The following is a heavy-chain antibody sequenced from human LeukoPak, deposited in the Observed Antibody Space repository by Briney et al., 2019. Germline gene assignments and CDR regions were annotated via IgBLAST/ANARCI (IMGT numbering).Heavy chain of an antibody. CDR3: ARVYRLQEAVAGFDY. V-gene: IGHV3-30*04. Sequence: PGGSLRLSCAASGLTFSSYAMHWVRQAPGKGLEWVAVISYDGSNKYYADSVKGRFTISRDNSKNTLYLQMNSLRAEDTAVYYCARVYRLQEAVAGFDYWGQGTLVTVSS. CDR2: ISYDGSNK. D-gene: IGHD6-19*01. CDR1: GLTFSSYA. J-gene: IGHJ4*02.